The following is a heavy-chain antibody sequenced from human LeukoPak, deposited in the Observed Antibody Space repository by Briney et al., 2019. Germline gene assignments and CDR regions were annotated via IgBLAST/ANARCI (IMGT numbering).Heavy chain of an antibody. V-gene: IGHV5-51*01. CDR2: IYPGGSDT. CDR3: ARQKYSSGLDAFDI. J-gene: IGHJ3*02. Sequence: GESLKISCKGSGYSFTNYWIGWVRQMPGKGLEWMTIIYPGGSDTRYSPSFQGQVTISADKSINTAYLQWSSLKSSDSAMYYCARQKYSSGLDAFDIWGQGTMVTVSS. D-gene: IGHD5-18*01. CDR1: GYSFTNYW.